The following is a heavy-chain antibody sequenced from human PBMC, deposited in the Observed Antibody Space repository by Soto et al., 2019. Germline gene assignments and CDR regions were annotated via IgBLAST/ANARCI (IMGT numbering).Heavy chain of an antibody. CDR2: FDPEDGET. J-gene: IGHJ5*02. CDR1: GYTLTELS. V-gene: IGHV1-24*01. Sequence: GASVKVSCKVSGYTLTELSIHWVRQAPGKGLEWMGGFDPEDGETIYAQKFQGRVTMTEDTSTDTAYMELSSLRSEDTAVYYCATYDFWSGYWFDPWGQGTLVTVSS. D-gene: IGHD3-3*01. CDR3: ATYDFWSGYWFDP.